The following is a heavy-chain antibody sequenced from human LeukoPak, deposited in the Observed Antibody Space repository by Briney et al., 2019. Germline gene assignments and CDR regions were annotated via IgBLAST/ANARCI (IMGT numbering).Heavy chain of an antibody. Sequence: ASVKVSCKASGYPFRGDNMHWVRQAPGQGFEWIGCINPNNGDTVYAQKFQGRVTMAWDTSISTVYMELKRLISDDTAMYYCARGVQQLLSTGWFDPWGQGTLVTVSS. CDR1: GYPFRGDN. D-gene: IGHD6-13*01. J-gene: IGHJ5*02. CDR2: INPNNGDT. V-gene: IGHV1-2*02. CDR3: ARGVQQLLSTGWFDP.